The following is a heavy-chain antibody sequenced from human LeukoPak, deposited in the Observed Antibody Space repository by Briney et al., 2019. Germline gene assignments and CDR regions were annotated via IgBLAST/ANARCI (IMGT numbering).Heavy chain of an antibody. Sequence: ASVKVSCKVSGYTLTELSMHWVRQAPGKGLEWMGGFDPEDGETIYAQKFQGRVTMTEDTSTDTAYMELRSLRSDDTAVYYCARGGPPGGSGSYSDYGGQGPLVTVPS. CDR2: FDPEDGET. V-gene: IGHV1-24*01. CDR1: GYTLTELS. J-gene: IGHJ4*02. D-gene: IGHD2-15*01. CDR3: ARGGPPGGSGSYSDY.